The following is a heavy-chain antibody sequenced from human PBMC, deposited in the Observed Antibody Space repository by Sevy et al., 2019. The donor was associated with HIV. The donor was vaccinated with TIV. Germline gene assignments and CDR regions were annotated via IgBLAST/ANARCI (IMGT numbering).Heavy chain of an antibody. V-gene: IGHV4-34*01. Sequence: SETLSLTCAVYGGSFSGYYWSWIRHPPGKGMEWIGEINHSGSTNYNPSLKSRVTISVDTSKNQFSLKLSSVTAADTAVYYCASGKQWLVTLGHWGQGTLVTVSS. CDR1: GGSFSGYY. CDR2: INHSGST. CDR3: ASGKQWLVTLGH. D-gene: IGHD6-19*01. J-gene: IGHJ4*02.